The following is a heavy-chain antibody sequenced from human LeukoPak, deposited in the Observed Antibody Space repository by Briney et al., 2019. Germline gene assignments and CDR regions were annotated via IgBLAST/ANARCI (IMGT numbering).Heavy chain of an antibody. D-gene: IGHD2-21*02. CDR2: INHSGST. Sequence: SGTLSLTCAVYGGSFSGYYWSWIRQPPGKGLEWIGEINHSGSTNYNPSLKSRVTILVDTSKNQFSLKLSSVTAADTAVYYCARGAYCGDDCYYNWFDPWGQGTLVTVSS. V-gene: IGHV4-34*01. CDR3: ARGAYCGDDCYYNWFDP. J-gene: IGHJ5*02. CDR1: GGSFSGYY.